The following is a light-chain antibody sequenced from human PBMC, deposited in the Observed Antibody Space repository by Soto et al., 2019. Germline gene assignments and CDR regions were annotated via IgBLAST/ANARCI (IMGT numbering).Light chain of an antibody. V-gene: IGKV3-15*01. CDR2: GAS. Sequence: EIVMTQSPATLSVSPGEGATLSCRASQSVTSDLAWYQQKPGQAPRLLIYGASTRATGIPARFSGSGSGTEFTLTISGLQPDDFATYYCQQYNSFSWTFGQGTKVEIK. CDR1: QSVTSD. CDR3: QQYNSFSWT. J-gene: IGKJ1*01.